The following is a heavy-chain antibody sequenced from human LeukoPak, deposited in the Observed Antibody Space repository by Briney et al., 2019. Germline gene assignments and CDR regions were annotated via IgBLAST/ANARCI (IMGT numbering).Heavy chain of an antibody. J-gene: IGHJ3*02. CDR2: SSLFNGKT. V-gene: IGHV1-18*04. CDR1: GYTFTNYG. D-gene: IGHD3-10*01. CDR3: ARDSGVTMGLEI. Sequence: VSVKVSCQASGYTFTNYGVTWLRQAPGQGVEWVGWSSLFNGKTKYAHTFQGRVTMATDASTSTAFMELRSLRSDDTAVYFCARDSGVTMGLEIWGQGTKVIVSS.